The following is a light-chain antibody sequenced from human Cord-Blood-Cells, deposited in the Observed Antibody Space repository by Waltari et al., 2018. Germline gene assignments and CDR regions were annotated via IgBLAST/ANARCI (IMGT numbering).Light chain of an antibody. Sequence: DIQMTPSPSSLSASVGDRVTITCRASQSISSYLTWYQQKPGKAPKLLIYAASSLQSGVPSRFSGSGSGTDFTLTISSLQPEDFATYYCQQSYSTPTFGGGTKVEIK. CDR1: QSISSY. CDR2: AAS. V-gene: IGKV1-39*01. CDR3: QQSYSTPT. J-gene: IGKJ4*01.